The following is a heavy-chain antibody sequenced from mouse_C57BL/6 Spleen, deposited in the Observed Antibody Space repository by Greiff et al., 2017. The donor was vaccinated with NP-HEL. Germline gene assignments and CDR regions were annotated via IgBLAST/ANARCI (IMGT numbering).Heavy chain of an antibody. Sequence: EVQGVESGGGLVKPGGSLKLSCAASGFTFSSYAMSWVRQTPEKRLEWVATISDGGSYTYYPDNVKGRFTISRDNAKNNLYLQMSHLKSEDTAMYYCARGGGDPHFDYWGQGTTLTVSS. J-gene: IGHJ2*01. CDR2: ISDGGSYT. V-gene: IGHV5-4*01. CDR1: GFTFSSYA. CDR3: ARGGGDPHFDY. D-gene: IGHD3-3*01.